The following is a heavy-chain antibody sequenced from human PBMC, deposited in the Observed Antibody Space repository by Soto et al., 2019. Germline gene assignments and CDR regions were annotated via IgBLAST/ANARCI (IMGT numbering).Heavy chain of an antibody. CDR3: ARHGGPYYDFWSGYFPSYYYGMDV. V-gene: IGHV4-39*01. Sequence: SETLSLTCVVSGGSISSNTYYWAWIRQAPGKGLEWIGTIYYSGSTYYNPSLKSRVTISVDTSKNQFSLKLSSVTAADTAVYYCARHGGPYYDFWSGYFPSYYYGMDVWGQGTTVTVSS. CDR2: IYYSGST. D-gene: IGHD3-3*01. J-gene: IGHJ6*02. CDR1: GGSISSNTYY.